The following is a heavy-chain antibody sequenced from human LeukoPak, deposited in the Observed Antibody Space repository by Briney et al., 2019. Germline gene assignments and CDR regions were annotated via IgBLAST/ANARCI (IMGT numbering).Heavy chain of an antibody. J-gene: IGHJ5*02. D-gene: IGHD3-3*01. CDR1: GGSFSGYY. CDR3: ASRYERGRNLWSGYYRGWFDP. CDR2: INHSGST. Sequence: PSETLSLTCAVYGGSFSGYYWSWIRQPPGKGLEWIGEINHSGSTNYNPSLKSRVTISVDTSKNQFSLKLSSVTAADTAVYYCASRYERGRNLWSGYYRGWFDPWGQGTLVTVSS. V-gene: IGHV4-34*01.